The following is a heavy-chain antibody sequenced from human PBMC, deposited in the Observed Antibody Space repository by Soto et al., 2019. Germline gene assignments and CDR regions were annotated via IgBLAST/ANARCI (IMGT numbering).Heavy chain of an antibody. J-gene: IGHJ6*02. CDR2: ISYDGSNI. CDR1: GFTFSSYA. Sequence: PGGSLRLSCAASGFTFSSYAMHWVRQAPGKGLEWVAVISYDGSNIYYADSVKGRFTISRDNSKTTLYLQMNSLRAEDTAVYYCARSITGTTWVYWGDYYYGMDVWGQGTTVTVSS. V-gene: IGHV3-30-3*01. D-gene: IGHD1-7*01. CDR3: ARSITGTTWVYWGDYYYGMDV.